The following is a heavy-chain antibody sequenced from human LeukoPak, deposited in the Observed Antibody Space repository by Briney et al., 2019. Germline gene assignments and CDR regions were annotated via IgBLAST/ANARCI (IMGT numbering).Heavy chain of an antibody. CDR3: ARINYYGSGLDL. J-gene: IGHJ5*02. CDR2: IYHGGST. Sequence: PSQTLSLTCTVSGASITTGAYYWTYIRQSPGTDLEWIGYIYHGGSTYYNPSLKSRVTISIDRPKNQFSLRLTSVTAADTAVYYCARINYYGSGLDLWGQGALVTVSS. D-gene: IGHD3-10*01. CDR1: GASITTGAYY. V-gene: IGHV4-30-2*06.